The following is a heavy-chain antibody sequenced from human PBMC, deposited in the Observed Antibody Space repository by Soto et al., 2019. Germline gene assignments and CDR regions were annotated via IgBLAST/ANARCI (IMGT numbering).Heavy chain of an antibody. CDR1: GYTFTSYA. CDR2: INAGNGNT. J-gene: IGHJ4*02. V-gene: IGHV1-3*01. Sequence: ASVKVSCKASGYTFTSYAMHWVRQAPGQRLEWMGWINAGNGNTKYSQKFQGRVTITRDTSASTAYMELSSLRSEDTAVYYCARDRGIAAAPLDYWGQGTLVTVSS. CDR3: ARDRGIAAAPLDY. D-gene: IGHD6-13*01.